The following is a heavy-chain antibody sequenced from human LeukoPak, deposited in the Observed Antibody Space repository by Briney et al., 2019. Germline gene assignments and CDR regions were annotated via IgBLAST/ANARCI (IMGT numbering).Heavy chain of an antibody. J-gene: IGHJ4*02. CDR2: ISDSGGNT. CDR3: AKGSRNTGFDY. CDR1: GFTFSSFA. Sequence: GGSLRLSCAASGFTFSSFAMYWVRQAPGKGLEWVSAISDSGGNTYYADSVKGRFTISRDDSKNTLYLQMNSLRVEDTAVYYCAKGSRNTGFDYWGQGTLVTVSS. D-gene: IGHD1-26*01. V-gene: IGHV3-23*01.